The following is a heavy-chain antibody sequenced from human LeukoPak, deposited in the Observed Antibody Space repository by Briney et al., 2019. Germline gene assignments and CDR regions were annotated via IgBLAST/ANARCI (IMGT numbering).Heavy chain of an antibody. J-gene: IGHJ4*02. D-gene: IGHD3-3*01. V-gene: IGHV3-23*01. CDR3: AKDYRYRRSDDFWSGYFDY. Sequence: PSETLSLTCTVSGGSISSYYWSWVRQAPGKGLEWVSAISGSGGSTYYADSVKGRFTISRDNSKNTLYLQMNSLRAEDTAVYYCAKDYRYRRSDDFWSGYFDYWGQGTLVTVSS. CDR2: ISGSGGST. CDR1: GGSISSYY.